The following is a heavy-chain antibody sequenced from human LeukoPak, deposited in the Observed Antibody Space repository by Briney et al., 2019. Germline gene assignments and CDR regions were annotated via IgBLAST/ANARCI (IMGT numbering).Heavy chain of an antibody. CDR1: GFTFSSYG. CDR2: IRYDGSIK. V-gene: IGHV3-30*02. CDR3: ATDWSSSNYFDN. J-gene: IGHJ4*02. Sequence: GGSLRLSRAASGFTFSSYGMHWVRQATGKGLEWVAFIRYDGSIKNYADSVKGRFTISRDNSKNTLYLQMNSLRAEDTAVFYCATDWSSSNYFDNWGQGTLVTVSS. D-gene: IGHD6-13*01.